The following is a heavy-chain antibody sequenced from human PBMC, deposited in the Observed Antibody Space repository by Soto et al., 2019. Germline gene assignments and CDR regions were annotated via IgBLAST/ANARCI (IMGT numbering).Heavy chain of an antibody. CDR2: MNPNSGNT. Sequence: QVQLVQSGAEVKKPGASVKVSCKASGYTFPSYDINWVRQATGQGLEWMGWMNPNSGNTGYAQKFPGRATXTXNXHTSTAYMELGSLRPEYTAVYYCAREHYGNSAWFDPWGQGTLVTVSS. CDR3: AREHYGNSAWFDP. CDR1: GYTFPSYD. J-gene: IGHJ5*02. D-gene: IGHD3-10*01. V-gene: IGHV1-8*01.